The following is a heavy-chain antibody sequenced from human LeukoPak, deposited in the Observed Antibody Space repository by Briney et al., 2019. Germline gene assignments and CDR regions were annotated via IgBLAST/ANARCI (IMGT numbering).Heavy chain of an antibody. CDR1: GGSISSYY. CDR2: IYYSGST. J-gene: IGHJ6*03. V-gene: IGHV4-59*12. Sequence: SSEALSLTCTVSGGSISSYYWSWIRQPPGKGLEWIGYIYYSGSTNYNPSLKSRVTISVDTSKNQFSLKLSSVTAADTAVYYCARAHRYSSGWYYYYYYYMDVWGKGTTVTVSS. D-gene: IGHD6-19*01. CDR3: ARAHRYSSGWYYYYYYYMDV.